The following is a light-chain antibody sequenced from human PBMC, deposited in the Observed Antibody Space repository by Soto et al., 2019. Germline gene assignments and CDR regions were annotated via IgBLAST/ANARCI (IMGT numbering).Light chain of an antibody. Sequence: IQLTQSPSSLSASVGASVTITCRASQGVSRYLSWYQQKPGRAPILLISAASTLQSGVPAKVSGSGSGTDFTLSITRLQPEDVATYYCQQLNTYPVTFGRGTKVEIK. V-gene: IGKV1-9*01. J-gene: IGKJ4*01. CDR1: QGVSRY. CDR3: QQLNTYPVT. CDR2: AAS.